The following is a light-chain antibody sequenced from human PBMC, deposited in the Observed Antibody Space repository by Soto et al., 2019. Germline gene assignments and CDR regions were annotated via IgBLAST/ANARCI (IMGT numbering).Light chain of an antibody. CDR2: TAS. V-gene: IGKV1-6*01. J-gene: IGKJ1*01. CDR3: LHDYSYPRT. CDR1: QAIRND. Sequence: AIQVTQNRSSLSASVGDRVIITCRASQAIRNDLGWYQQKPGKAPKLLIYTASTLQSGVPSRFSGSGSGADFTLTIRSLQPEDSATYYCLHDYSYPRTFGQGTKVDIK.